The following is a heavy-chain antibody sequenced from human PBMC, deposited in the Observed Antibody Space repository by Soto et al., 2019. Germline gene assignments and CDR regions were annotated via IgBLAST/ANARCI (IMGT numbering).Heavy chain of an antibody. V-gene: IGHV1-69*06. CDR3: ARHRRDQTIFGMVGYFDL. CDR1: GGSFSSHA. D-gene: IGHD3-3*01. J-gene: IGHJ2*01. Sequence: QVQLVQSGAEVKKPGSSVKVSCKPSGGSFSSHAVSWVRQAPGQGLEWVGGIVPIFGTKNYAEKFQGRVTITADKSTSTVYMDLSSLKSEDTAVYFCARHRRDQTIFGMVGYFDLWGRGTLVSVSS. CDR2: IVPIFGTK.